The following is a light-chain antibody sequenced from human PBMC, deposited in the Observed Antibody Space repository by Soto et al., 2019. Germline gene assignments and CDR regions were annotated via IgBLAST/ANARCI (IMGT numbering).Light chain of an antibody. Sequence: QSALTQPASVSGSPGQSITISCTGTSGDVGGYNYVSWYQQHPGKVPKLIIYEVSKRPSGVSNRFSGSKSGNTASLTISGLQGEDESHYYCSSYTSDTTVLFGGGTK. J-gene: IGLJ2*01. CDR3: SSYTSDTTVL. CDR2: EVS. CDR1: SGDVGGYNY. V-gene: IGLV2-14*01.